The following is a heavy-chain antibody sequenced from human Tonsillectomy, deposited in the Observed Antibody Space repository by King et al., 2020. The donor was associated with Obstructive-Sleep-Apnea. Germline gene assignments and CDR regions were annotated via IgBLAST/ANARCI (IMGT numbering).Heavy chain of an antibody. V-gene: IGHV3-72*01. Sequence: VQSGGSLTLSCATSGFTLSDFFLDWVRQAPGKGLEWLARSTSEARGHITVYAASVKDRFTIARDVSSKSLYLHMRSLEIDDTAVYYCVRGYRGFDSWGQGTLVTVSS. J-gene: IGHJ4*02. CDR1: GFTLSDFF. D-gene: IGHD1-14*01. CDR2: STSEARGHIT. CDR3: VRGYRGFDS.